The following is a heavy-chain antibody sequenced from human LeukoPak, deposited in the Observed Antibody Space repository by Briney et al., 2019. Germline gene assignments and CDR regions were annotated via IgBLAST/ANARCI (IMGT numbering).Heavy chain of an antibody. CDR3: AREGGISSSLFDFDY. V-gene: IGHV3-30*02. D-gene: IGHD6-6*01. Sequence: GGSLRLSCAASGFTLSNYGMHWVRQAPGKGLEWVAFIRFDGGNKYYAESVKGRFTISRDNSKNTLYLQMNSLRAEDTAVYYCAREGGISSSLFDFDYWGQGTLVTVSS. CDR1: GFTLSNYG. CDR2: IRFDGGNK. J-gene: IGHJ4*02.